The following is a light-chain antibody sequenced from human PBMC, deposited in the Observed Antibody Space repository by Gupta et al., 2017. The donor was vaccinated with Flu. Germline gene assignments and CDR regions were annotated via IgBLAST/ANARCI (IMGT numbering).Light chain of an antibody. J-gene: IGLJ3*02. CDR2: KDS. CDR3: LSADSSGTYRM. CDR1: TLPKKY. V-gene: IGLV3-16*01. Sequence: GQMARITCSGETLPKKYAYWYQQKPGQSPVWVIEKDSERPSGIPERFSGYSSGTMATSQTKGVQAEDEADDYWLSADSSGTYRMFGGGTKLTVL.